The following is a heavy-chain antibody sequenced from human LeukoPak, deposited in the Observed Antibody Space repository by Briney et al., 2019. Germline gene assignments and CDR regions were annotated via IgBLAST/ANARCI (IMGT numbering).Heavy chain of an antibody. CDR1: GGSISSSSYY. Sequence: KPSETLSLTCTVSGGSISSSSYYWGWIRQPPGKGLEWIGSIYYSGSTYYNPSLKSRVTISVDTSKNQFSLKLSSVTAADTAVYYCARGGSDPWIQNNWFDPWGQGTLVTVSS. CDR3: ARGGSDPWIQNNWFDP. J-gene: IGHJ5*02. D-gene: IGHD5-18*01. V-gene: IGHV4-39*07. CDR2: IYYSGST.